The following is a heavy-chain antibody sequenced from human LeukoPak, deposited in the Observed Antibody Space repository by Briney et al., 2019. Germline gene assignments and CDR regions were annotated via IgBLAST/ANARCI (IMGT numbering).Heavy chain of an antibody. J-gene: IGHJ6*03. D-gene: IGHD1-26*01. V-gene: IGHV4-59*01. CDR1: GGSISSYY. Sequence: SETLSLTCTVSGGSISSYYWSWIRQPPGKGLEWIGYIYYSGSTNYNPSLKSRVTISVDTSKNQFSLKLSSVTAADRAVYYCARVAIVGANYYYMDVWGKGTTVTVSS. CDR3: ARVAIVGANYYYMDV. CDR2: IYYSGST.